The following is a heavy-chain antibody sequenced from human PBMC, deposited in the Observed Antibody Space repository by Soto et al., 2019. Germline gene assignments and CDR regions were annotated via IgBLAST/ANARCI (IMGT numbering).Heavy chain of an antibody. J-gene: IGHJ6*02. CDR2: ITGTGGNT. V-gene: IGHV3-23*01. CDR1: GFPLSTYG. CDR3: ARIRGYCYGLDV. Sequence: EVQLLESGGGLVQPGGSLRLSCAASGFPLSTYGMTWVRQAPGMGREWVPAITGTGGNTYYVDTVKGRFTSSRDNSKTMLYLPVSSLRVEDMAVYYCARIRGYCYGLDVWGQGTTVTVSS.